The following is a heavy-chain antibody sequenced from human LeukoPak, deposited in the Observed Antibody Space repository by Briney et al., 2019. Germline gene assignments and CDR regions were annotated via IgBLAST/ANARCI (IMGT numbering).Heavy chain of an antibody. J-gene: IGHJ4*02. CDR2: INHSGST. Sequence: SETLSLTCAVYGGSFSGYDWSWVRQPPGKGLGWIGEINHSGSTNYNPSLTSRVTISVDTSKNQFSLKLSSVTAADTAVYYCVREVPLGAIFWSQGTLVTVSS. CDR3: VREVPLGAIF. D-gene: IGHD3-9*01. CDR1: GGSFSGYD. V-gene: IGHV4-34*01.